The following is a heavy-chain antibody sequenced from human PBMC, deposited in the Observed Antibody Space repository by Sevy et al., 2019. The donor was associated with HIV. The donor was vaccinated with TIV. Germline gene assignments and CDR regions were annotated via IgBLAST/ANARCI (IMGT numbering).Heavy chain of an antibody. CDR1: GFTFNVYS. J-gene: IGHJ6*02. CDR3: TQERRAKNHV. Sequence: GGSLRLSCATSGFTFNVYSMYWVRQAPGKGLEWVSSISSTFSINYADSVKGRFTISRDNAKNSLYLQMNSLRADDTTVYYCTQERRAKNHVWGQGTTVTVSS. CDR2: ISSTFSI. V-gene: IGHV3-21*01.